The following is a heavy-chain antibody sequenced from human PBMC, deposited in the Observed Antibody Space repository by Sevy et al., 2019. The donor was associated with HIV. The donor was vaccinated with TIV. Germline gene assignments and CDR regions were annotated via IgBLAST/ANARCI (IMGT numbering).Heavy chain of an antibody. D-gene: IGHD3-22*01. CDR1: GYTFTAYY. V-gene: IGHV1-2*06. CDR3: ARAYYYDSTAYYFDH. Sequence: ASVKVYCKASGYTFTAYYVHWVRQAPGQGLEWMGRINPNSGGTNYAQKFQGRVTMTRDTSISTAYMELSGLRYDDTAVYHCARAYYYDSTAYYFDHWGQGTLVTVSS. CDR2: INPNSGGT. J-gene: IGHJ4*02.